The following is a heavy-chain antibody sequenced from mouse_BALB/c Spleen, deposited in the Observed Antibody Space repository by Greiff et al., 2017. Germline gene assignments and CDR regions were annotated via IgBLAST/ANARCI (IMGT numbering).Heavy chain of an antibody. CDR2: ILPGSGST. J-gene: IGHJ1*01. CDR3: ARVATDWYFDV. D-gene: IGHD1-1*01. Sequence: VQLQQSGAELMKPGASVKISCTATGYTFSSYWIEWVKQRPGHGLEWIGEILPGSGSTNYNEKFKGKATFTADTSSNTAYMQLSSLTSEDSAVYYCARVATDWYFDVWGAGTTVTVSS. V-gene: IGHV1-9*01. CDR1: GYTFSSYW.